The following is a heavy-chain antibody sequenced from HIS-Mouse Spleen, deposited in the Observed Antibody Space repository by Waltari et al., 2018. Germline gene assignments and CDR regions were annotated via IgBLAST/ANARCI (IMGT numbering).Heavy chain of an antibody. CDR2: IYYRGRT. D-gene: IGHD6-13*01. CDR1: GGSISSSSYY. V-gene: IGHV4-39*07. CDR3: AREIPYSSSWYDWYFDL. Sequence: QLQLQESGPGLVKPSETLSITCTVSGGSISSSSYYWGWIRQPPGKGLEWIGSIYYRGRTDYNPSLQSRVTISLDTSKNQFSLKLSSVTAEDTAVYYCAREIPYSSSWYDWYFDLWGRGTLVTVSS. J-gene: IGHJ2*01.